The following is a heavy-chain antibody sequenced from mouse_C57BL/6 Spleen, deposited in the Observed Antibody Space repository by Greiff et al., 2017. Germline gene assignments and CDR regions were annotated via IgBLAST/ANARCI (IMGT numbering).Heavy chain of an antibody. V-gene: IGHV1-55*01. CDR1: GYTFTSYW. CDR3: ARERAAQATTWFAY. J-gene: IGHJ3*01. D-gene: IGHD3-2*02. Sequence: QVQLQQPGAELVKPGASVKMSCKASGYTFTSYWITWVKQRPGQGLEWIGDIYPGSGSTNYNEKFKSKATLTVDTSSSTAYMQLSSLTSEDSAVYYCARERAAQATTWFAYWGQGTLVTVSA. CDR2: IYPGSGST.